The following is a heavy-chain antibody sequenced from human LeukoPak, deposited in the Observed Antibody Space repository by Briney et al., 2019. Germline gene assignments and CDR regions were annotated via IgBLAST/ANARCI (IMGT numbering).Heavy chain of an antibody. V-gene: IGHV3-30*03. J-gene: IGHJ4*02. D-gene: IGHD3-10*01. CDR1: GFTFSATG. Sequence: GGSPRLSCVASGFTFSATGMHWVRQAPGKGLEWVAIISSDGTKKYYADSMKGRFIVSRDNSKNTLYLQMNSLRGDDSALYYCVGEITVVRGVYDDNWGQGTLVTVSS. CDR2: ISSDGTKK. CDR3: VGEITVVRGVYDDN.